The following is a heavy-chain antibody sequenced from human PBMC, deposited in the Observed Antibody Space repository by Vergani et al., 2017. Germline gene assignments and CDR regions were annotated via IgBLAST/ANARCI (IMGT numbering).Heavy chain of an antibody. CDR1: GFTFSNAW. CDR3: TTGPGYYDSSGYFYYYGMDV. D-gene: IGHD3-22*01. CDR2: IKSKTDGGTT. V-gene: IGHV3-15*01. J-gene: IGHJ6*02. Sequence: EVQLVESGGGLVKPGGSLRLSCAASGFTFSNAWMSWVRQAPGKGLEWVGRIKSKTDGGTTDYAAPVKGRLTISKEDSKNTLYLQMNSLKTEDTAVYYGTTGPGYYDSSGYFYYYGMDVWGQGTTVTVSS.